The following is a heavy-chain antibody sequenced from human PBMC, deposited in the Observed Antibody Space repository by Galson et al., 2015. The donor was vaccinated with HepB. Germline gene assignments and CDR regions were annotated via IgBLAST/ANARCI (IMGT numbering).Heavy chain of an antibody. Sequence: SLRLSCAAPGFSFSGYRMSWVRQAPGKGLEWVASIKQDGSEKYYVDSVKGRFTISRDNAKNSLYLQMNSLRVEDTAVYYCASNGGDYNDFWGQGTLVTVSS. CDR1: GFSFSGYR. V-gene: IGHV3-7*01. CDR2: IKQDGSEK. J-gene: IGHJ4*02. CDR3: ASNGGDYNDF. D-gene: IGHD2-21*01.